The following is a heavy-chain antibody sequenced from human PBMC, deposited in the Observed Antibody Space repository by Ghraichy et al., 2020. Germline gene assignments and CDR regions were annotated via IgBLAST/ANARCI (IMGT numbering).Heavy chain of an antibody. V-gene: IGHV4-31*03. D-gene: IGHD2-15*01. CDR1: GGSISSGGYY. J-gene: IGHJ4*02. CDR3: ARDGPGVGLDY. CDR2: IYYSGST. Sequence: SETLSLTCTVSGGSISSGGYYWSWIRQHPGKGLEWIGYIYYSGSTYYNPSLKSRVTISVDTSKNQFSLKLSSVTAADTAVYYCARDGPGVGLDYWGQGTLVTVSS.